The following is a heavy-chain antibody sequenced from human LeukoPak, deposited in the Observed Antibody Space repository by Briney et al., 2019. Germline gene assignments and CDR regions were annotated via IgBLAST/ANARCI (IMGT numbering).Heavy chain of an antibody. Sequence: GGSLRLSCAVSGFTFSTYGMHWVRQAPGKGLERVAIIWNDGSSQYYGDSVKGRFTISRDNSNNTLFLHMNNLRVEDTAVYYCVRDANYYFDYWGQGTLVTVSS. CDR2: IWNDGSSQ. J-gene: IGHJ4*02. CDR3: VRDANYYFDY. D-gene: IGHD1-7*01. CDR1: GFTFSTYG. V-gene: IGHV3-33*01.